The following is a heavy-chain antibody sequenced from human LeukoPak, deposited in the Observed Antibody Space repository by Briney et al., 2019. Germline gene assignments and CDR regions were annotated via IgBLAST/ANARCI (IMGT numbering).Heavy chain of an antibody. Sequence: PGGSLRLSCAASGFIFSTYNMHWVRQAPGKGLEWVSYINTYSNATYYADSVKGRFTISRDNAKNSLYLQMNSLRAEDTAVYYCARAADGDFDYWGQGTLVTVSS. CDR1: GFIFSTYN. CDR3: ARAADGDFDY. CDR2: INTYSNAT. V-gene: IGHV3-48*04. J-gene: IGHJ4*02. D-gene: IGHD3-16*01.